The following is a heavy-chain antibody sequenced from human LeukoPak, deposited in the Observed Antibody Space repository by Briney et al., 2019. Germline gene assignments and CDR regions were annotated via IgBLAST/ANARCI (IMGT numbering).Heavy chain of an antibody. D-gene: IGHD3-16*01. CDR3: AKELTRPNRPVFGLNY. V-gene: IGHV3-30*18. CDR1: GFTFSAYG. J-gene: IGHJ4*02. Sequence: AGRTLRLSCAASGFTFSAYGMHWVRKAPGKGLEWVAIIAYDGSNKSYPDSVKGRFTISRDDSKNTLYLQMNSLRTEDTAVYYCAKELTRPNRPVFGLNYWGQGTLVT. CDR2: IAYDGSNK.